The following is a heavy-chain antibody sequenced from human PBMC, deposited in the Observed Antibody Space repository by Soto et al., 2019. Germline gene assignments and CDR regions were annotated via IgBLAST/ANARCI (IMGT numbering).Heavy chain of an antibody. CDR3: ARGSGGSYDY. Sequence: SETLSLTCAVYGGSFSGYYWSWIRQPPGRGLEWIGEINHSGSTNYNPSLKSRVTISVDTSKNQFSLKLSSVTAADTAVYYCARGSGGSYDYWGQGTLVTVSS. CDR2: INHSGST. D-gene: IGHD1-26*01. J-gene: IGHJ4*02. CDR1: GGSFSGYY. V-gene: IGHV4-34*01.